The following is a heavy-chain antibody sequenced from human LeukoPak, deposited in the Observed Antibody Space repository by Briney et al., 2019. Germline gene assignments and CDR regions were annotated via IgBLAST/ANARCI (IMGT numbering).Heavy chain of an antibody. CDR1: GYTFTSYD. CDR2: MNPNSGNT. V-gene: IGHV1-8*01. J-gene: IGHJ4*02. CDR3: ATVKKGSVAAVIDY. D-gene: IGHD6-13*01. Sequence: ASVKVSCKASGYTFTSYDINWVRQATGQGLEWMGWMNPNSGNTGYAQKFQGRVTMTRNTSISTAYMELSSLRSEDTAVYYCATVKKGSVAAVIDYWGQGTLVTVSS.